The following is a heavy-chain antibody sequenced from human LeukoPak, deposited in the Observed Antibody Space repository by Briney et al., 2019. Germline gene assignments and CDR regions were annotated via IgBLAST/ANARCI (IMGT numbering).Heavy chain of an antibody. CDR2: ISTSASST. J-gene: IGHJ4*02. D-gene: IGHD2-2*01. CDR1: GFTFSSYS. CDR3: VRTSRGDY. Sequence: PGGSLRLSCAASGFTFSSYSMNWVRQAPGKGLEWLSYISTSASSTYYADSVKGRFTISRDNAKNSLYLQMNSLRDDDTAVYYCVRTSRGDYWGQGTLVTVSS. V-gene: IGHV3-48*02.